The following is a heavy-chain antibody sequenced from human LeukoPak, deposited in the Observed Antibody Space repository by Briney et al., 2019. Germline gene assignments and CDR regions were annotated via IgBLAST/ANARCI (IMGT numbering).Heavy chain of an antibody. V-gene: IGHV3-30*03. CDR3: ARRAGAYSHPYDY. D-gene: IGHD4-23*01. CDR2: ISYDGSNK. CDR1: GFTFSSYG. J-gene: IGHJ4*02. Sequence: PGGSLRLSCAASGFTFSSYGMHWVRQAPGKGLEWVAVISYDGSNKYYADSVKGRFTISRDNSKNTLYLQMNSLRAEDTAVYYCARRAGAYSHPYDYWGQGTLATVSS.